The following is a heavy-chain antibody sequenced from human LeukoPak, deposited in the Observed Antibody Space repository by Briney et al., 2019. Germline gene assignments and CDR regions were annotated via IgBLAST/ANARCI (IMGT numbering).Heavy chain of an antibody. CDR2: ISSSSSSI. J-gene: IGHJ4*02. D-gene: IGHD3-22*01. CDR3: AKEGYYDSSGYS. V-gene: IGHV3-21*04. CDR1: GFPFSTYT. Sequence: GGSLRLSCAASGFPFSTYTMTWVRQAPGKGLEWVSSISSSSSSIYYADSVKGRFTISRDNAKNSLYLQMNSLRAEDTALYYCAKEGYYDSSGYSWGQGTLVTVSS.